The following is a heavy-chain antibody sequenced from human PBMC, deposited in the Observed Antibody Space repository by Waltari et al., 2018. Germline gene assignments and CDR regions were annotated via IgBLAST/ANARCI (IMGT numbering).Heavy chain of an antibody. CDR1: GGSISSSSYY. D-gene: IGHD2-2*01. J-gene: IGHJ4*02. CDR2: IYYSGST. Sequence: QLQLQESGPGLVKPSETLSLTCTVSGGSISSSSYYWGWIRQPPGKGLEWIGGIYYSGSTYYNPSLKGRVTISVDTSKNQFSLKLSSVTAADTAVYYCARHVVVRGAVDYWGQGTLVTVSS. V-gene: IGHV4-39*01. CDR3: ARHVVVRGAVDY.